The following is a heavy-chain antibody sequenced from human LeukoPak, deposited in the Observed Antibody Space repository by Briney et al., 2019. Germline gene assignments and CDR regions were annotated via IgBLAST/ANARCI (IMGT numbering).Heavy chain of an antibody. D-gene: IGHD3-10*01. Sequence: GGSLRLSCAASGFTFSSYEMNWVRQAPGKGLEWVSYISSSGSTIYYADSVKGRFTISRDNVKNSLYLQMNSLRADDTAVYYCARGMGITMVRGVITGVLRFDYWGQGTLVTVSS. CDR1: GFTFSSYE. CDR2: ISSSGSTI. CDR3: ARGMGITMVRGVITGVLRFDY. V-gene: IGHV3-48*03. J-gene: IGHJ4*02.